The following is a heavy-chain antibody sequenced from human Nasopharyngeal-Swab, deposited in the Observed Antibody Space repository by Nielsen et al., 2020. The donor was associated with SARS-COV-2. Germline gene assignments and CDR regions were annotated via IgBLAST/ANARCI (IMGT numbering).Heavy chain of an antibody. D-gene: IGHD3-22*01. V-gene: IGHV3-30*18. J-gene: IGHJ4*02. CDR2: ISYDGSNK. CDR1: GFTFRSYG. Sequence: GESLNTSWAASGFTFRSYGLHWVRPAPGKGLEWVAVISYDGSNKYYADSVKGRFTISRDNSKNTLYLQMNSLRAEDAAVYYCAKVRLIYGYDSSDYYDYWGQGTLVTVSS. CDR3: AKVRLIYGYDSSDYYDY.